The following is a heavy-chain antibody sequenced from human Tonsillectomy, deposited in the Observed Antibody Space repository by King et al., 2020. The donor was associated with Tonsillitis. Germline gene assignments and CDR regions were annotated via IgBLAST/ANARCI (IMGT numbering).Heavy chain of an antibody. Sequence: QLQESGPGLVKPSETLSLTCTVSGGPISNYYWTWIRQPPGKGLEWIAYIYYSGSTNYKPSLKSRVTISVDTSKNQFSLELTSVTAADTALYYCARVGGSGWFDYWGQGTLVTVSS. CDR2: IYYSGST. D-gene: IGHD6-19*01. J-gene: IGHJ4*02. CDR3: ARVGGSGWFDY. V-gene: IGHV4-59*01. CDR1: GGPISNYY.